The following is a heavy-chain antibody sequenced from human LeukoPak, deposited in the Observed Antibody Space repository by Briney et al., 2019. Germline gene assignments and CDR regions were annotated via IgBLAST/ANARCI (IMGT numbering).Heavy chain of an antibody. CDR3: ARSVGSSSAY. D-gene: IGHD6-6*01. V-gene: IGHV3-30*03. CDR2: ISYDGSNK. CDR1: GFTFSSYG. J-gene: IGHJ4*02. Sequence: GGSLRLSCAASGFTFSSYGMHWVRQAPGKGLEWVAVISYDGSNKYYADSVKGRFTISRDNSKNTLYLQMNSLRAEDTAVYYCARSVGSSSAYWGQGTLVTVSS.